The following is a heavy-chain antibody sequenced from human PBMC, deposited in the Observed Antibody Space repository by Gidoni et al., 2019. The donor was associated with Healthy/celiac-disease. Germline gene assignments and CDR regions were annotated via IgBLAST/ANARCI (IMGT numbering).Heavy chain of an antibody. V-gene: IGHV3-21*01. CDR2: ISSSSSYI. J-gene: IGHJ4*02. D-gene: IGHD5-18*01. Sequence: EVQLVESGGGLVKPGGSLRLSCAASGFTFSSYSMNWVRQAPGKGLEWVSSISSSSSYIYYADSVKGRFTISRDNAKNSLYLQMNSLRAEDTAVYYCARELYGTAMAYDYWGQGTLVTVSS. CDR3: ARELYGTAMAYDY. CDR1: GFTFSSYS.